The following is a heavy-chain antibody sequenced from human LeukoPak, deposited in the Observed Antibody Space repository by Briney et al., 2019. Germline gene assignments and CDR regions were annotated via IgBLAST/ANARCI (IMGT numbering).Heavy chain of an antibody. V-gene: IGHV5-51*01. CDR2: IYPGDSDT. CDR3: AKSPLGLQWLVRD. Sequence: GESLKISCKGSGYSFTSYWIGWVRQMPGKGLEWMGTIYPGDSDTRYSPSFQGQVTISADKSISTAYLQWSSLKASDTAMYYCAKSPLGLQWLVRDWGQGTLVTVSS. CDR1: GYSFTSYW. D-gene: IGHD6-19*01. J-gene: IGHJ4*02.